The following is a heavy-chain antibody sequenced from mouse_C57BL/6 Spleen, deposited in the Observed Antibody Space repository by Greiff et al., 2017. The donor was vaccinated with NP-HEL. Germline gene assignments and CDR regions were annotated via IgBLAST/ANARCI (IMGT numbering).Heavy chain of an antibody. J-gene: IGHJ4*01. D-gene: IGHD2-5*01. CDR3: AREDYSNDAMDY. V-gene: IGHV5-16*01. CDR2: INYDGSST. CDR1: GFTFSDYY. Sequence: EVMLVESEGGLVQPGSSMKLSCTASGFTFSDYYMAWVRQVPEKGLEWVANINYDGSSTYYLDSLKSRFIISRDTAKNILYLQMSSLKSEDTATYYCAREDYSNDAMDYWGQGTSVTVSS.